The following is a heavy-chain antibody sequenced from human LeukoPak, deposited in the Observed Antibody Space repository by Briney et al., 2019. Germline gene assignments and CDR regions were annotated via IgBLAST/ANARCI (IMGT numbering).Heavy chain of an antibody. V-gene: IGHV3-23*01. CDR2: ISGSGGRT. Sequence: GSLRLSCAASGFTFSSYGMSWVRQAPGKGLEWVSAISGSGGRTYYADSVKGRFTISRDNSNHMLYLQMNSLIAEDTAIYYCAKDDDWLRFEHWGRGTPVSVSS. J-gene: IGHJ4*02. CDR3: AKDDDWLRFEH. D-gene: IGHD5-12*01. CDR1: GFTFSSYG.